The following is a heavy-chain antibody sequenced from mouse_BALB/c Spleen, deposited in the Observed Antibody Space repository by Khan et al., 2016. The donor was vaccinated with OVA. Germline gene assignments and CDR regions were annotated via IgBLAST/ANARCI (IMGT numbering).Heavy chain of an antibody. CDR1: GYTFSNYW. V-gene: IGHV1-7*01. CDR3: ARDRIDY. Sequence: QVQLKESGAELAKPGASVKMSCKASGYTFSNYWIHWVKQRPGQGLEWIGYINPRSGYTYYNQTFNDKATLTTDKSSSIAYMQLSSLTSEDSAVYYCARDRIDYWGQGTTLTVSS. J-gene: IGHJ2*01. CDR2: INPRSGYT.